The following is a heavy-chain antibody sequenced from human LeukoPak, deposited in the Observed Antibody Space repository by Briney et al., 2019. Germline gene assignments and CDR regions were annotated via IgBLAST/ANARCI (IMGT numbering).Heavy chain of an antibody. D-gene: IGHD3-22*01. V-gene: IGHV1-2*02. Sequence: ASVKVSCKASGYTFTGYYMHWVRQAPGQGLEWMGWINPNSGGTNYAQKFQGRVTVTRDTSISTAYMELSRLRSDDTAVYYCARAETFDSSGYYYGYYYYMDVWGKGTTVTVSS. CDR2: INPNSGGT. CDR3: ARAETFDSSGYYYGYYYYMDV. J-gene: IGHJ6*03. CDR1: GYTFTGYY.